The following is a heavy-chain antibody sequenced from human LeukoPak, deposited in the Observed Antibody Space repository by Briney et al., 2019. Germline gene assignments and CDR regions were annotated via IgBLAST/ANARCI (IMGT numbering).Heavy chain of an antibody. V-gene: IGHV4-39*07. CDR2: INHSGST. J-gene: IGHJ4*02. Sequence: SETLSLTCTVSGGSISRSSYYWGWIRQPPGKGLEWIGEINHSGSTNYNPSLKSRVTISVDTSKNQFSLKLSSVTAADTAVYYCARVPRGLWFDYWGQGTLVTVSS. D-gene: IGHD3/OR15-3a*01. CDR1: GGSISRSSYY. CDR3: ARVPRGLWFDY.